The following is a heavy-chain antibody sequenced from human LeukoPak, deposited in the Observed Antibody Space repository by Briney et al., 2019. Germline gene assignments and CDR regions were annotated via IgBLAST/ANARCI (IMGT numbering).Heavy chain of an antibody. CDR3: ARDVILPRFARWFDP. CDR2: IYTSGST. D-gene: IGHD3-10*01. CDR1: GGSIASSSYY. J-gene: IGHJ5*02. V-gene: IGHV4-39*07. Sequence: PSETLSLTCTVSGGSIASSSYYWGWIRQPPGKGLEWIGRIYTSGSTNYNPSLKSRVTMAVDTSKNPFSLTLSSVTAADTAVYYCARDVILPRFARWFDPWGQGTLVTVSS.